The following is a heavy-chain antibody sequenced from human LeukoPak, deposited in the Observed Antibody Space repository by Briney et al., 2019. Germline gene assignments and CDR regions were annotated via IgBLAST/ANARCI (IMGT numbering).Heavy chain of an antibody. V-gene: IGHV3-23*01. D-gene: IGHD3-9*01. Sequence: SGGSLRLSCAASGFTFSSYAMSWVRQAPGKGLEWVSAISGSGGSTYYADSVKGRFTISRDNSKNTLYLQMNSLRAEDTAVYYCAKTKDYDILTGCYWWGQGTLVTVSS. J-gene: IGHJ4*02. CDR1: GFTFSSYA. CDR3: AKTKDYDILTGCYW. CDR2: ISGSGGST.